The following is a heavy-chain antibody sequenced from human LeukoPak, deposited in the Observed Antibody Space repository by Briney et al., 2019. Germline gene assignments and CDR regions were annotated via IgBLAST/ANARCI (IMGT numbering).Heavy chain of an antibody. V-gene: IGHV3-23*01. Sequence: GGSLRLSCVASGFTLSTNAMSWVRQAAGKGLEWVSLINSAGDNTYYSDSVRGRFTISRDNSKNTLYLQMNSLRAEDTAMYFCAKDRPVAATNTNGYFDSWGQGTLVTVSS. CDR3: AKDRPVAATNTNGYFDS. D-gene: IGHD6-25*01. J-gene: IGHJ4*02. CDR2: INSAGDNT. CDR1: GFTLSTNA.